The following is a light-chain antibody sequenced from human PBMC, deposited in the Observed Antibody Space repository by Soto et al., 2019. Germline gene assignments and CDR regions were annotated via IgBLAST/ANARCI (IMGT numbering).Light chain of an antibody. J-gene: IGKJ2*03. V-gene: IGKV1-5*03. CDR2: KAS. CDR3: QQYNSFPYS. CDR1: QSIDTW. Sequence: DIQMTQSPSTLSACVGDRVTLTCRASQSIDTWLAWYQQKPGKAPNLLVYKASSLESGVPSRFSGSGFGTEFTLTISSLQADDFATYYCQQYNSFPYSFGQGTRLESK.